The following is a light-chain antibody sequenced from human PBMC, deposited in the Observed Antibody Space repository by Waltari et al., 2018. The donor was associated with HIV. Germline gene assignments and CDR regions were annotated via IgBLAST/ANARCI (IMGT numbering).Light chain of an antibody. CDR3: LLSYGSVRL. V-gene: IGLV7-46*01. CDR2: DAT. CDR1: TGTVTSDHP. Sequence: QTVVTQEPSLTVSPGGTVTLTCGPPTGTVTSDHPHYWFQQKTVQAPRTLVYDATDKHSWTPALFSASFLGGKAALTLTAAQPEDEADYYCLLSYGSVRLFGGGTRLTV. J-gene: IGLJ2*01.